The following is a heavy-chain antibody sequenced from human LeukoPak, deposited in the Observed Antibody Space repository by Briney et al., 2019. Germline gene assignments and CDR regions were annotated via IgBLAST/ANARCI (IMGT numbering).Heavy chain of an antibody. CDR1: GFTFSDYY. Sequence: GGSLRLSCAASGFTFSDYYMSWIRQAPGKGLEWVSYISSSGSTIYYADSVRGRFTISRDNAKNSLYLQMNSLRAEDTAVYYCARGISTRYYYYYGMDVWGQGTTATVSS. D-gene: IGHD3-10*01. J-gene: IGHJ6*02. CDR3: ARGISTRYYYYYGMDV. CDR2: ISSSGSTI. V-gene: IGHV3-11*01.